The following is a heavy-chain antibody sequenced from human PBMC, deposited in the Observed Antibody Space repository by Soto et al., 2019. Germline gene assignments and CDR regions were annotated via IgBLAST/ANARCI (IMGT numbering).Heavy chain of an antibody. CDR1: GFKFSNYA. D-gene: IGHD3-16*01. Sequence: EGSLRLSCAASGFKFSNYAMSWVRQAPGKGLEWVSLISATGGGTYYADSVKGRFTISRDNSHNTLYLQVHSLTAEDTAVYYCAKDRRAGGNSAFYFDFWGQGAQVTVSS. CDR2: ISATGGGT. CDR3: AKDRRAGGNSAFYFDF. V-gene: IGHV3-23*01. J-gene: IGHJ4*02.